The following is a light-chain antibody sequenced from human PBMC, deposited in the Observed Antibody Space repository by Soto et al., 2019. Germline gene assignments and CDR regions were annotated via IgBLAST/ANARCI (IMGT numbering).Light chain of an antibody. CDR1: DSDVGGYNY. V-gene: IGLV2-14*03. Sequence: QSALTQPASVSGSPGQSITISCTGTDSDVGGYNYVSWYQHHPGNAPKVMIYDVSDRPSGVSNRFSGSKSGNTASLTISGLQAEDEADYYCCSYTTNGAWVFGGGTKVTVL. CDR3: CSYTTNGAWV. CDR2: DVS. J-gene: IGLJ2*01.